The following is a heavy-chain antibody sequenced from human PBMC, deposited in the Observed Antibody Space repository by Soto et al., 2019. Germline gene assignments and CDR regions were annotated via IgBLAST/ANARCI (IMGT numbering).Heavy chain of an antibody. J-gene: IGHJ4*01. V-gene: IGHV3-74*01. CDR1: GFTFTSYW. CDR3: ARVAVTTYYFDY. Sequence: EVQLVESGGDLVQPGGSLRLSCAASGFTFTSYWMHWVRQSPGKGLVWVSRINPDGSRTSYADSVKGRFTISRDNAKNTLYLQMNSLGAADTAVYYCARVAVTTYYFDYWGHGTLVTVSS. CDR2: INPDGSRT. D-gene: IGHD4-17*01.